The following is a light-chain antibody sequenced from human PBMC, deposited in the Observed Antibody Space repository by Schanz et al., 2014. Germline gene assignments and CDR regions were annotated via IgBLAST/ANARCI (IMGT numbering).Light chain of an antibody. J-gene: IGKJ2*01. CDR1: QSVSSRY. V-gene: IGKV3-20*01. CDR3: QLYGSSPPYT. CDR2: STS. Sequence: IVLTQSPGTLSLSPGERATLSCRASQSVSSRYLAWYQQKPGQAPRLLIHSTSIRATGIPDRFSGIGSGTDFTLTISSLEPEDSAVYYCQLYGSSPPYTFGQGTKLEIK.